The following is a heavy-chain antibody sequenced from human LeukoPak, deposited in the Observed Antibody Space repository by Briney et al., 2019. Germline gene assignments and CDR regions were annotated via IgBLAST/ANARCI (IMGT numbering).Heavy chain of an antibody. CDR2: IYTSGST. D-gene: IGHD6-19*01. Sequence: SETLSLTCTVSGGSISNYYWSWIRQPAGKGLEWIGRIYTSGSTKYNPSLKSRVTISVDKSKNQFSPKLNSVTAADTAVYYCARDNGSGWWDYWGQGTLVTVSS. J-gene: IGHJ4*02. V-gene: IGHV4-4*07. CDR1: GGSISNYY. CDR3: ARDNGSGWWDY.